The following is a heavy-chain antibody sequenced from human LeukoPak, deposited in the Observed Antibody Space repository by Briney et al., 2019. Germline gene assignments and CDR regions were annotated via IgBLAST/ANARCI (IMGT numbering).Heavy chain of an antibody. Sequence: GGSLRLSLSAAGFSVASIYVSWGRQPAGEGRQLVSVIHGNGGTDYAGSVGGRFTISRHNSQNTLHLQIDNLRAEDTAVYSCARQQGSLDYWGQGTLVTVSS. CDR2: IHGNGGT. CDR3: ARQQGSLDY. CDR1: GFSVASIY. J-gene: IGHJ4*02. V-gene: IGHV3-66*04.